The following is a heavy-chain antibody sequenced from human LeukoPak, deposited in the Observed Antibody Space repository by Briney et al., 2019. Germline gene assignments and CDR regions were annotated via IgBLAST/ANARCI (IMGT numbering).Heavy chain of an antibody. D-gene: IGHD7-27*01. Sequence: GGSLRLSCAASGFTFSSYSMNWVRQAPGKGLEWVSSISSSSSYIYYADSVKGRFTISRDNAKNSLYLQMNSLRAEDTAVYYCARGTGGDDYFDYWGPGTLVTVSS. CDR2: ISSSSSYI. V-gene: IGHV3-21*04. CDR3: ARGTGGDDYFDY. J-gene: IGHJ4*02. CDR1: GFTFSSYS.